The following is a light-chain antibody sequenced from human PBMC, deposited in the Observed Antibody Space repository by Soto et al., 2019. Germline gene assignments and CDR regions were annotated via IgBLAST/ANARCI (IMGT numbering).Light chain of an antibody. Sequence: EIVLTQSPGTLSLSPGARATLSCRASQSLSNTFLAWYQQKPGQTPRLLIYGTSNMATGTPDRFTGSGSGTDFTLTINRLEPEDFAVYYCQHYGTSLLTFGGGTKLEI. CDR1: QSLSNTF. CDR2: GTS. V-gene: IGKV3-20*01. J-gene: IGKJ4*01. CDR3: QHYGTSLLT.